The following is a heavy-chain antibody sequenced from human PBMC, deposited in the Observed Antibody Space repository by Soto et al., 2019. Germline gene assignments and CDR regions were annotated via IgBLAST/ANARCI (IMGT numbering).Heavy chain of an antibody. Sequence: QLQLQESGPGLVKPSENLSLTCSVSGGSISSPSYYWGWIRQPPGKGLEWIGSIYYSGNTYYNPSLKSRVTIFVDTSRNQFSRKVNSVTAADTAVYFCARLPGITTLRRDYWGQGTLVTVSS. CDR1: GGSISSPSYY. J-gene: IGHJ4*02. CDR2: IYYSGNT. CDR3: ARLPGITTLRRDY. V-gene: IGHV4-39*01. D-gene: IGHD1-1*01.